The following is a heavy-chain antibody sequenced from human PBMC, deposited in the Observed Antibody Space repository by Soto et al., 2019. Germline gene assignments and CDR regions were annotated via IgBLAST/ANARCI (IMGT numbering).Heavy chain of an antibody. CDR1: GYTFTDYF. CDR3: ARVTRKAGNWFDP. V-gene: IGHV1-2*02. CDR2: INPNSRGA. Sequence: QVQLVQSGAEVKKPGASVKVSCKASGYTFTDYFIHWVRQAPGQGFEWMGWINPNSRGANYAQKFQGRVTMTRDTSNSTAYMELRGLTSDDTAVYYCARVTRKAGNWFDPWGQGTLVTVSS. J-gene: IGHJ5*02.